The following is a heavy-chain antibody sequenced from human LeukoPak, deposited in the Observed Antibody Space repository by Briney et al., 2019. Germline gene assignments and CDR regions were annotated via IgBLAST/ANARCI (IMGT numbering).Heavy chain of an antibody. Sequence: GGSLRLSCAASGFTLSDYYMSWIRQAPGKGLEWVSYSSSSGSTIYYADSVKGRFAISRDNAKNSLYLQMNGLRAEDTAVYYCARRRDFIDYWGQGTLVTVSS. J-gene: IGHJ4*02. D-gene: IGHD3/OR15-3a*01. CDR2: SSSSGSTI. CDR1: GFTLSDYY. V-gene: IGHV3-11*01. CDR3: ARRRDFIDY.